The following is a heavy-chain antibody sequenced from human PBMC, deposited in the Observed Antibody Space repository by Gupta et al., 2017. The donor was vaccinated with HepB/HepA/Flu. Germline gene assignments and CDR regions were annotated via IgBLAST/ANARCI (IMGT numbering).Heavy chain of an antibody. CDR2: ISGDGGST. V-gene: IGHV3-43*02. Sequence: EVQLVESGGGVLQPGGSLRLSCAASGFPFDDYAMHWVRQAPGKGLEWVSLISGDGGSTYYADSVKGRFTISRDNSKNSLYLQMNSLRTEDTALYYCAKDPRRRRGYSYGLNWFDPWGQGTLVTVSS. J-gene: IGHJ5*02. D-gene: IGHD5-18*01. CDR3: AKDPRRRRGYSYGLNWFDP. CDR1: GFPFDDYA.